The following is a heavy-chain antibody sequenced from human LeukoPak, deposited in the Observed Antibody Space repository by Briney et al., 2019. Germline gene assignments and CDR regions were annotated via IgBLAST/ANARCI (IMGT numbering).Heavy chain of an antibody. CDR3: AKDVDNWPREVDC. J-gene: IGHJ4*02. D-gene: IGHD1-1*01. V-gene: IGHV3-23*01. CDR1: GFSLSSYA. Sequence: GGSLRLSCAVSGFSLSSYAMTWVRQAPGKELEWVSAISDSGRSTYYADSVKGRFTISRDNSKSTLYLQMNSLRAEEDTAVYYCAKDVDNWPREVDCWGQGTLVTVSS. CDR2: ISDSGRST.